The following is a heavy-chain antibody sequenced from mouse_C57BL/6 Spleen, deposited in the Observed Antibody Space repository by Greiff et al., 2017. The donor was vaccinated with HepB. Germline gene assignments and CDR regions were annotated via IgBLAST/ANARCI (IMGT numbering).Heavy chain of an antibody. CDR1: GYTFTSYW. J-gene: IGHJ2*01. D-gene: IGHD2-4*01. Sequence: VQLQQSGAELVKPGASVKLSCKASGYTFTSYWMQWVKQRPGQGLEWIGEIDPSDSYTNYNQKFKGKATLTVDTSSSTAYMQLSSLTSEDSAVYYGARGGYDYVPFDYWGQGTTLTVSS. V-gene: IGHV1-50*01. CDR2: IDPSDSYT. CDR3: ARGGYDYVPFDY.